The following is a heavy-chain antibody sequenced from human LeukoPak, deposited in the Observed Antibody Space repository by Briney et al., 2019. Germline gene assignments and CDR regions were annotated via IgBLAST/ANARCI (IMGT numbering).Heavy chain of an antibody. CDR3: AKGSANARPYYFDY. J-gene: IGHJ4*02. D-gene: IGHD3-16*01. Sequence: GGSLRLSCAASGFTFSSYGMHWVRQAPGKGLEWVAVIWYDGSNKYYADSVKGRFTISRDNSKNTLYLQLNSLSDDDAAVYYCAKGSANARPYYFDYWGQGTLITVSS. V-gene: IGHV3-33*06. CDR1: GFTFSSYG. CDR2: IWYDGSNK.